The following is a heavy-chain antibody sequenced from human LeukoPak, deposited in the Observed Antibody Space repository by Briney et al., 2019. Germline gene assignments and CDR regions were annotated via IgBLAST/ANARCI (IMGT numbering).Heavy chain of an antibody. CDR2: IIPIFGTA. V-gene: IGHV1-69*01. CDR1: GGAFSSYA. CDR3: AKSVAASYYYIDV. D-gene: IGHD6-19*01. J-gene: IGHJ6*03. Sequence: SVKVSCKASGGAFSSYAISWVRQAPGQGLEWMGGIIPIFGTANYAQKFQGRVTITADESTSTAYMELSSLRSEDTAVYYCAKSVAASYYYIDVWGKGTTVNVSS.